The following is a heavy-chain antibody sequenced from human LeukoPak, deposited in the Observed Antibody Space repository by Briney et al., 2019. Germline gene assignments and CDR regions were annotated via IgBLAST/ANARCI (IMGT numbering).Heavy chain of an antibody. D-gene: IGHD3-3*01. Sequence: GGSLRLSCAASGFTFSSYGMSWVRQAPGKGLEWVSAISGSGGSTYYADSVKGRFTISRDNSKNTLYLQMNSLRAEDTAVYYCARDTIFGVVNTSPTYYMDVWGKGTTVTVSS. CDR2: ISGSGGST. CDR3: ARDTIFGVVNTSPTYYMDV. J-gene: IGHJ6*03. CDR1: GFTFSSYG. V-gene: IGHV3-23*01.